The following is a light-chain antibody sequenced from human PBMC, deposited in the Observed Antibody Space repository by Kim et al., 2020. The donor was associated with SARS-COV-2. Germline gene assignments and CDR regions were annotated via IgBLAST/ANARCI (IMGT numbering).Light chain of an antibody. CDR1: QNVKIH. CDR2: EAS. CDR3: QQRDNWPIT. V-gene: IGKV3-11*01. J-gene: IGKJ5*01. Sequence: EIVLTQSPGTLSLSPGERATLSCRASQNVKIHLAWYQQKPGQAPRLLIYEASNRATGIPASFSGSGSGTDFTLTISSLEPEDFAVYYCQQRDNWPITFGQGTRLEIK.